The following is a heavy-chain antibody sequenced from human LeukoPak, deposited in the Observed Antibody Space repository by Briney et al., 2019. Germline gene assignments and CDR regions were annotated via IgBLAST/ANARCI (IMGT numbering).Heavy chain of an antibody. D-gene: IGHD5-12*01. J-gene: IGHJ4*02. Sequence: GGSLRLSCAASGFTFSSYWMSWVRQAPGKGLEWVADIKQDGSGKNYVDSVKGRFTISRDNAKNSLYLQMNSLRAEDTAVYYCARDGLPTASAYSGYEPGGFSDYWGQGRLVTVSS. CDR1: GFTFSSYW. CDR2: IKQDGSGK. CDR3: ARDGLPTASAYSGYEPGGFSDY. V-gene: IGHV3-7*01.